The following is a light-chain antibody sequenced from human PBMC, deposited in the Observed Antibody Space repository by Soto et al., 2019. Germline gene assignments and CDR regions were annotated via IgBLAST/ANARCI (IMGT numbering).Light chain of an antibody. J-gene: IGLJ1*01. CDR3: SSYAGSNNPYV. CDR2: EVS. CDR1: SSDVGAYNY. V-gene: IGLV2-8*01. Sequence: QSVLTQPPSASGSLGQSVTISCTGTSSDVGAYNYVSWYQQHPGKAPKLMIYEVSKRPSGVPDRFSGSKSGNTASLTVSGLQAEDEADYYCSSYAGSNNPYVFGTGTQVTVL.